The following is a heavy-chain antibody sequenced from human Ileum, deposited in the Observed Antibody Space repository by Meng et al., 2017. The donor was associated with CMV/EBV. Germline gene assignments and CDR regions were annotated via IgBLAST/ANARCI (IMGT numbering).Heavy chain of an antibody. CDR1: GGSANSASYY. CDR2: MFYSRTT. Sequence: SETLSLTCTVSGGSANSASYYWSWIRQHPERGLEWIGYMFYSRTTYYNPSLKSRITMSVDTSQNQFSLKLTSVTAADTADYYGAKFYRPKRAFDHWGQGTLVTVSS. D-gene: IGHD4-11*01. J-gene: IGHJ4*02. V-gene: IGHV4-31*06. CDR3: AKFYRPKRAFDH.